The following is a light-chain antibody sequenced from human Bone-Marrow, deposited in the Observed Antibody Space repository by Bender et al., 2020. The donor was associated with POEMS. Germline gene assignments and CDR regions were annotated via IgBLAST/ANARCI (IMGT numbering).Light chain of an antibody. CDR2: HNT. J-gene: IGLJ2*01. Sequence: SFELTQPPSVSVSPGQTASITCSRDNLGNDDVSWFQHKSGQSPVLVIYHNTNRPSGMPERFSGSHSGDTATLTISATQASDEADYYCQAWDNTAVVFGGGTKLTVL. CDR1: NLGNDD. CDR3: QAWDNTAVV. V-gene: IGLV3-1*01.